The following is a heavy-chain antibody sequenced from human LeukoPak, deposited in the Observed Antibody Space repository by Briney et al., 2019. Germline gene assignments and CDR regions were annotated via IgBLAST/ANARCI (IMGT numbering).Heavy chain of an antibody. CDR3: AKADITMIVVAAFDI. Sequence: PGGSLRLSCAASGFTFSNYGMHWVRQAPGKGLEWVAFIWYDGSNRYYADSVKGRFTISRDNSENTLFLQMSSLRTEDTAVYYCAKADITMIVVAAFDIWGQGTMVTVSS. CDR1: GFTFSNYG. CDR2: IWYDGSNR. D-gene: IGHD3-22*01. J-gene: IGHJ3*02. V-gene: IGHV3-30*02.